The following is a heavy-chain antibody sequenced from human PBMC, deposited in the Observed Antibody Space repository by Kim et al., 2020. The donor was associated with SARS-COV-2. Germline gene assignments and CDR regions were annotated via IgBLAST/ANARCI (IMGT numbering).Heavy chain of an antibody. Sequence: GGSLRLSCATSGFIFNNFGLHWVRQAPGKGLEWVAFIWYDGSDTYYADSVKGRFTISRDNSKDTLYLQMNSLRADDTALYYCARDQVGGESYSGDFDSWGQGTLVTVSS. CDR2: IWYDGSDT. D-gene: IGHD1-26*01. V-gene: IGHV3-33*01. CDR1: GFIFNNFG. CDR3: ARDQVGGESYSGDFDS. J-gene: IGHJ4*02.